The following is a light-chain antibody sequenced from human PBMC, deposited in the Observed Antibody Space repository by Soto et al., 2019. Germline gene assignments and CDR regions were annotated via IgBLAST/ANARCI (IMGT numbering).Light chain of an antibody. J-gene: IGKJ3*01. CDR1: QSVSSGF. Sequence: EIVLTQSPGTLSLSPGKRATLSCRASQSVSSGFLAWYQQKPGQAPRLLIYGASSRATGIPDRFSGSGSGTDFTLTISSLQPEDFATYYCQQANSFPITFGPGTKVDIK. CDR3: QQANSFPIT. CDR2: GAS. V-gene: IGKV3-20*01.